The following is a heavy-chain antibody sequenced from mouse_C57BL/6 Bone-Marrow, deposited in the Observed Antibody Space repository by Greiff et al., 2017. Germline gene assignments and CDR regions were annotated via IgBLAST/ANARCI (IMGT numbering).Heavy chain of an antibody. CDR2: INPSSGYT. D-gene: IGHD3-2*02. V-gene: IGHV1-4*01. CDR1: GYTFTSYT. Sequence: VKLMESGAELARPGASVKMSCKASGYTFTSYTMHWVKQRPGQGLEWIGYINPSSGYTKYNQKFKDKATLTADQSSSTAYMQLSSLTSEDSAVYYCARGGQLRLSWFAYWGQGTLVTVSA. J-gene: IGHJ3*01. CDR3: ARGGQLRLSWFAY.